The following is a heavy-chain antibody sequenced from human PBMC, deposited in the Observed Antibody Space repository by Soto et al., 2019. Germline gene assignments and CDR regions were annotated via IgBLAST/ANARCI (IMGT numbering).Heavy chain of an antibody. D-gene: IGHD3-22*01. CDR3: ARDYYKSSGYAAVFDY. CDR2: ISSSNSYI. CDR1: GFTFSSYS. J-gene: IGHJ4*02. V-gene: IGHV3-21*01. Sequence: EVQLVESGGGLVKPGGSLRLSCAASGFTFSSYSMNWVRQAPGKGLEWVSSISSSNSYIYYADSVKGRFTISRDNAKNSLYMEMKSPRAEATAVCYSARDYYKSSGYAAVFDYWGPGTLVTVS.